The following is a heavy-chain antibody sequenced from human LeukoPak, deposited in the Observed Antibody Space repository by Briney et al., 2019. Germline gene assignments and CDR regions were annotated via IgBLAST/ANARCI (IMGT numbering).Heavy chain of an antibody. CDR1: GGSFSGYY. CDR2: INHFGST. Sequence: SETLSLTCAVYGGSFSGYYWNWIRLPPGKGLEWIGEINHFGSTNYNPSLKSRVTISADTSKKQFSLKVNSVTAADTAVYYCARGYRSPQTVYSSHYFDYWAQGTLVTVSS. J-gene: IGHJ4*02. V-gene: IGHV4-34*01. CDR3: ARGYRSPQTVYSSHYFDY. D-gene: IGHD5-18*01.